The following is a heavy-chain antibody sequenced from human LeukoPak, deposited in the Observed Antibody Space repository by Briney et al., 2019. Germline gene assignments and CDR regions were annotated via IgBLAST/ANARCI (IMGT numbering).Heavy chain of an antibody. CDR1: GFTFSSYG. Sequence: PGGSLRLSCAASGFTFSSYGMHWVRQAPGKGLEWVAFIRYDGSNKYYADSVKGRFTISRDNSKNTLYLQMNSLRAEDTAVYYCAGFLEILGAFDIWGQGTMVTVSS. CDR3: AGFLEILGAFDI. J-gene: IGHJ3*02. D-gene: IGHD3-3*01. CDR2: IRYDGSNK. V-gene: IGHV3-30*02.